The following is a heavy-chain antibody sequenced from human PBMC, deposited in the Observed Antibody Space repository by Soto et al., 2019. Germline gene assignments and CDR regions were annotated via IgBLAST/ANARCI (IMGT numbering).Heavy chain of an antibody. Sequence: EVQLVESGGGLVRPGGSLRLSCAASGFTFSYYWMHWVRQAPGKGLVWVSRIHSDGSSTTYADFVKGRFIISRDNGRNRVDVQMQRVRVEDTAVYYCARGDRGAFDLWGQGTVVTVSS. CDR3: ARGDRGAFDL. D-gene: IGHD1-26*01. J-gene: IGHJ3*01. CDR1: GFTFSYYW. V-gene: IGHV3-74*01. CDR2: IHSDGSST.